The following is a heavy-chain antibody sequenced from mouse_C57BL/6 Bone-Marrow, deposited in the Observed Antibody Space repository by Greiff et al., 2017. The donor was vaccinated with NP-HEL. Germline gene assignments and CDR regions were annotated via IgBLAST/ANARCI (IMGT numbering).Heavy chain of an antibody. CDR3: ARFYYGREKTYAMDY. D-gene: IGHD1-1*01. CDR1: EYEFPSHD. J-gene: IGHJ4*01. CDR2: INSDGGST. V-gene: IGHV5-2*01. Sequence: DVMLVESGGGLVQPGESLKLSCESNEYEFPSHDMSWVRKTPEKRLELVAAINSDGGSTYYPDTMERRFIISRDNTKKTLYLQMSSLRSEDTALYYCARFYYGREKTYAMDYWGQGTSVTVSS.